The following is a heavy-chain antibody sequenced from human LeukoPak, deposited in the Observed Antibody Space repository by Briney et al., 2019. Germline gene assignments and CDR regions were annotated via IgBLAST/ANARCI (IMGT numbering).Heavy chain of an antibody. Sequence: HSGGSLRLSCAASGFTFDDYAMHWVRQAPGKGLEWVSAISGSGGSTYYADSVKGRFTISRDNSKNTLYLQMNSLRAEDTAVYYCAKDSLCNFASCYTGADYWGQGTLVTVSS. J-gene: IGHJ4*02. CDR2: ISGSGGST. D-gene: IGHD2-2*02. CDR3: AKDSLCNFASCYTGADY. CDR1: GFTFDDYA. V-gene: IGHV3-23*01.